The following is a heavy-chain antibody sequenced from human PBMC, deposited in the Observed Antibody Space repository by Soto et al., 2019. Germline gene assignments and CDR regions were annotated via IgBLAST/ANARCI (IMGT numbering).Heavy chain of an antibody. V-gene: IGHV3-48*01. CDR3: ARDLEYYDILTGYFSPYYFDY. D-gene: IGHD3-9*01. CDR2: ISSSSSTI. Sequence: GGSLRLSCAASGFTFSSYSMNWVRQAPGKGLEWVSYISSSSSTIYYADSVKGRFTISRDNAKNSLYLQMNSLRAEDTAVYYCARDLEYYDILTGYFSPYYFDYWGQGTLVTVSS. J-gene: IGHJ4*02. CDR1: GFTFSSYS.